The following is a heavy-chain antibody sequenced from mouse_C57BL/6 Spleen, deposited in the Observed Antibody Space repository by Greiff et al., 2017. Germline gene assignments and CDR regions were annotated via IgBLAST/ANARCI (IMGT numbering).Heavy chain of an antibody. CDR3: ARPNYGNYLYFDY. CDR2: ISSGSSTI. V-gene: IGHV5-17*01. CDR1: GFTFSDYG. Sequence: EVKLMESGGGLVKPGGSLKLSCAASGFTFSDYGMHWVRQAPEKGLEWVAYISSGSSTIYYADTVKGRFTISRDNAKNTLFLQMTSLRSEDTAMYYCARPNYGNYLYFDYWGQGTTLTVSS. J-gene: IGHJ2*01. D-gene: IGHD2-1*01.